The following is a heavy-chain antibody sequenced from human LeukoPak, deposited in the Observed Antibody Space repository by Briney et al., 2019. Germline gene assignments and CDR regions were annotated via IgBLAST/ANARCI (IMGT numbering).Heavy chain of an antibody. CDR3: AKEAKDYYDSSGYYPTSFDY. J-gene: IGHJ4*02. Sequence: GGSLRLSCAASGFTFSSYAMSWVRQAPGKGLEWVSAISGSGGSTYYADSVKGRFTISRDNSKNTLYLQMNSLRAEDTAVYCCAKEAKDYYDSSGYYPTSFDYWGQGTLVTVSS. CDR2: ISGSGGST. D-gene: IGHD3-22*01. V-gene: IGHV3-23*01. CDR1: GFTFSSYA.